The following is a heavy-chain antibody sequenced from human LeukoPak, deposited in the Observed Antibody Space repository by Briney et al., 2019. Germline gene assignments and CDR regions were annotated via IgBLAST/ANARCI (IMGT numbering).Heavy chain of an antibody. CDR2: INPNSGGT. Sequence: ASVRVSCKASGYTFTAYYIHWVRQAPGQGLEWMGWINPNSGGTNYAQKIQGRVTMTRDTSINTAYMELSRLRSDDTAVYYCARGERDGDLDSWGQGTLVTVSS. J-gene: IGHJ4*02. V-gene: IGHV1-2*02. CDR3: ARGERDGDLDS. CDR1: GYTFTAYY. D-gene: IGHD4-17*01.